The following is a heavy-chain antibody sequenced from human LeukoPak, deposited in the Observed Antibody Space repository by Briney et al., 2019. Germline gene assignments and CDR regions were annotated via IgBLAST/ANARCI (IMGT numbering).Heavy chain of an antibody. CDR3: VRDLDTVTTAFLVY. D-gene: IGHD4-11*01. CDR1: GFTFSSYS. CDR2: VSRSSRNM. V-gene: IGHV3-21*01. Sequence: PWGSLRLSCAASGFTFSSYSMNWVRQAPGQGLEWVSSVSRSSRNMYYADSGKGRFTISRDDAKNSLSLQMDSLRAEDSAVYYCVRDLDTVTTAFLVYWGQGTLVTVSS. J-gene: IGHJ4*02.